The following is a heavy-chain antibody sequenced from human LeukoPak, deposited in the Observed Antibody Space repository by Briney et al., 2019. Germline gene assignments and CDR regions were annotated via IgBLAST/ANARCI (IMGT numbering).Heavy chain of an antibody. CDR3: AKGGSGYSSWYFDL. V-gene: IGHV3-23*01. D-gene: IGHD5-18*01. CDR2: ISGCGGST. CDR1: GFTFSSYA. J-gene: IGHJ2*01. Sequence: GESLRLSCAASGFTFSSYAMSWVRQAPGRGLEWVLAISGCGGSTDYADSVKGRFTISRDNSKNTRYLQMNSLRAEDTAVYYCAKGGSGYSSWYFDLWGRATLATVSS.